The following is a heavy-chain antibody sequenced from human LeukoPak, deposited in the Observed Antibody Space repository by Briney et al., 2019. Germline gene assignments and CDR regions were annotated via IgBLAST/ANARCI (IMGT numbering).Heavy chain of an antibody. CDR2: ISYDGSYK. J-gene: IGHJ4*02. V-gene: IGHV3-30*18. D-gene: IGHD6-6*01. CDR3: AKAFLEYSSSFDY. Sequence: GGSLRLSCAASGFTLRSYTMNWVRQAPGKGLEWVAFISYDGSYKYYLDSVKGRFTISRDNSKNSLYLQMNSLRTEDTALYYCAKAFLEYSSSFDYWGQGTLVTVSS. CDR1: GFTLRSYT.